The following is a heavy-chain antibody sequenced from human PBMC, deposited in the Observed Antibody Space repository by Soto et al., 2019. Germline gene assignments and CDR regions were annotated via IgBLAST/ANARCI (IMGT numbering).Heavy chain of an antibody. CDR1: GFIFSDYA. D-gene: IGHD1-26*01. J-gene: IGHJ4*02. V-gene: IGHV3-23*04. CDR2: ISDSGGNT. Sequence: EAQLAESGGGLVQPGGSLRLSCAASGFIFSDYAMSWVRQAPGKGLEWVSGISDSGGNTNYADSVKGRFTISRDNSKNTLYLQLNSLRVDDTALYYCAKDFEVKGLGATMHYWGQGTLVTVSS. CDR3: AKDFEVKGLGATMHY.